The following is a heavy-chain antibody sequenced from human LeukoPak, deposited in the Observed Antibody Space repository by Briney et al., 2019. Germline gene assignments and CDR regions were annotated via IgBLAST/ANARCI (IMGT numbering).Heavy chain of an antibody. D-gene: IGHD6-13*01. Sequence: PGRSLRLSCAASGFTFSSYAMSWVRQAPGKGLEWVSAISGSGGSTYYADSVKGRFTISRDNSKNTLYLQINSLRAEDTAVYYCAKAHSSSRQGFDYWGQGTLVTVSS. V-gene: IGHV3-23*01. CDR3: AKAHSSSRQGFDY. J-gene: IGHJ4*02. CDR1: GFTFSSYA. CDR2: ISGSGGST.